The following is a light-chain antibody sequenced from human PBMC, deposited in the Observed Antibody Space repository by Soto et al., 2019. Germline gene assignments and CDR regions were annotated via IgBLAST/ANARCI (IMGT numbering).Light chain of an antibody. CDR3: QQYNNWPLT. CDR1: HRVSSY. Sequence: EIVMTQSPATLSVSPGERATLSCRASHRVSSYLAWYQQKPGQAPRLLIYGTSTMATGIPARFSGSGSGTECTLTISSLQSEDFAVYYCQQYNNWPLTFGGGTKVEIK. CDR2: GTS. V-gene: IGKV3-15*01. J-gene: IGKJ4*01.